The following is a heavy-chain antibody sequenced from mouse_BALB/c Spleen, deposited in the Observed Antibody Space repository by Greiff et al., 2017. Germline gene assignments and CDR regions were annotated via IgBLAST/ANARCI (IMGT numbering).Heavy chain of an antibody. CDR1: GFTFSSFG. Sequence: EVQLVESGGGLVQPGGSRKLSCAASGFTFSSFGMHWVRQAPEKGLEWVAYISSGSSTIYYADTVKGRFTISRDNPKNTLFLQMTSLRSEDTAMYYCARESTMTTGYAMDYWGQGTSVTVSS. CDR3: ARESTMTTGYAMDY. D-gene: IGHD2-4*01. CDR2: ISSGSSTI. V-gene: IGHV5-17*02. J-gene: IGHJ4*01.